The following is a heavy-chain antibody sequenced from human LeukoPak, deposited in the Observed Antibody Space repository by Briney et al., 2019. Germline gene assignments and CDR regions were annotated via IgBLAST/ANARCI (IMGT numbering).Heavy chain of an antibody. Sequence: ASVTVSCKASGHTFTGYYIHWVRQAPGQGLEWMGWIYPYSGDTNYTQNFQGRVTMTRDTSISTAYMELSSLKSDDTAVYYCARDRNSGPSLDIWGQGTMLTVSS. J-gene: IGHJ3*02. CDR2: IYPYSGDT. D-gene: IGHD6-6*01. V-gene: IGHV1-2*02. CDR3: ARDRNSGPSLDI. CDR1: GHTFTGYY.